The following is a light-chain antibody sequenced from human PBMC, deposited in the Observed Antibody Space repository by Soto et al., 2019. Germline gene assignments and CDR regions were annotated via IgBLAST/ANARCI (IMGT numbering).Light chain of an antibody. CDR2: DVS. CDR3: NSYTSSSTYV. CDR1: TSDVGRYNY. J-gene: IGLJ1*01. V-gene: IGLV2-14*01. Sequence: SVLTQPASVSGSPGQSITISCTGTTSDVGRYNYVSWYQQHPGKAPKLIIYDVSNRPSGVSNRFSGSKSGNTASLTISGLQAEDEADYYCNSYTSSSTYVFGTGTKVTAL.